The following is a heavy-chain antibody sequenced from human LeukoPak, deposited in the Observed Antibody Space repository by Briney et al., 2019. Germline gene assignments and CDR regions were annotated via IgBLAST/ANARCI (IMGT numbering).Heavy chain of an antibody. CDR2: IWYDGNNK. J-gene: IGHJ6*03. CDR3: AKGNGNYYYYMDV. D-gene: IGHD2-8*01. CDR1: GFTFSSYG. V-gene: IGHV3-33*06. Sequence: GESLRLSCAASGFTFSSYGMHWVRQAPGKGLEWVAVIWYDGNNKDYADSVKGRFTISRDNSKNTLYLQMDSLRVEDTAVYYCAKGNGNYYYYMDVWGKGTTVTVSS.